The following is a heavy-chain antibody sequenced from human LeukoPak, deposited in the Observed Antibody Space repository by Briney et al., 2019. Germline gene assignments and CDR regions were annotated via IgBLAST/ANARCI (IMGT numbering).Heavy chain of an antibody. V-gene: IGHV4-59*01. J-gene: IGHJ6*02. CDR1: GGSISSYH. CDR2: IYYSGST. Sequence: SETLSLTCTVSGGSISSYHWSWIRQPPGKGLEWIGYIYYSGSTNYNPSLKSRVTISVDTSKNQFSLKLSSVTAADTAVYYCARGTYYYYYGMDVWGQGTTVTVSS. CDR3: ARGTYYYYYGMDV.